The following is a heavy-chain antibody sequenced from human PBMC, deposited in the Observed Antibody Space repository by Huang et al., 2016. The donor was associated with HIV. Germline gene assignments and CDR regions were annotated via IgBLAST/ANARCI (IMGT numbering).Heavy chain of an antibody. J-gene: IGHJ4*02. D-gene: IGHD3-10*01. Sequence: QVQLKQWGAGLLKPSETLSLTCAVYGGAFRGSSWTWIRQFPEKGLEWIGDINHNGKIIYNPSLSARVTISSDTSKNHFSLHLTSVTAADTALYDGARGFNYYASDNLGVYYFDSWGLGTLVTVSP. CDR3: ARGFNYYASDNLGVYYFDS. CDR2: INHNGKI. CDR1: GGAFRGSS. V-gene: IGHV4-34*02.